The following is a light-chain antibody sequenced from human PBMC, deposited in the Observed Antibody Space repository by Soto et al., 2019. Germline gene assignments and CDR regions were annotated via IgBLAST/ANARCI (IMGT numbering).Light chain of an antibody. J-gene: IGKJ1*01. V-gene: IGKV1-33*01. CDR1: QDISNY. Sequence: DLQMTQSPSSLSASVGDRVTITCQASQDISNYLNWYQQKPGKAPKLLISVASNLETGVPSRFSGSGSGTDFTFTISSLQPEDIATYYCQQYENLPWTFGQGTKVEIK. CDR3: QQYENLPWT. CDR2: VAS.